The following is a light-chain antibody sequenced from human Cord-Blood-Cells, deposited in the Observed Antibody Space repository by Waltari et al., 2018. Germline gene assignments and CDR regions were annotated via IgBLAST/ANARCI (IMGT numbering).Light chain of an antibody. CDR2: DVS. Sequence: QSALTQPRSVSGSPGPSVTIPCTGTSSDVGGDNSVSWYQQHPGKAPKLMIYDVSKRPSGVPDRFSGSKSGNTASLTISGLQAEDEADYYCCSYAGSYTLVFGGGTKLTVL. J-gene: IGLJ2*01. CDR1: SSDVGGDNS. CDR3: CSYAGSYTLV. V-gene: IGLV2-11*01.